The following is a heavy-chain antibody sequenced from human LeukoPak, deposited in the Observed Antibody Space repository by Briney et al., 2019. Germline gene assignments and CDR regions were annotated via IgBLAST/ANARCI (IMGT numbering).Heavy chain of an antibody. CDR1: GFTFSSYA. D-gene: IGHD3-9*01. J-gene: IGHJ4*02. Sequence: GGSLRLSCAASGFTFSSYAMSWVRQAPGKGLEWVSAISGSDGSTYYADSVKGRFTISRDNSKNTLYLQMNSLRAEDTAVYYCAKGGDILTGYYTYLFDYWGQGTLVTVSS. CDR3: AKGGDILTGYYTYLFDY. CDR2: ISGSDGST. V-gene: IGHV3-23*01.